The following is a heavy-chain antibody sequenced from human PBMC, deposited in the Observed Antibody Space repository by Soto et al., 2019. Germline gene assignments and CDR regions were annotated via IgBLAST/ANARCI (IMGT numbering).Heavy chain of an antibody. Sequence: PGGSLRLSCAASGFTFSSYSMNWARQAPGKGLEWVSYISSSSTIYYADSVKGRFTVSRDNVKNTLSLQMNSLRPEDTAVYYCAKDSGYQLPDNYFYYGLDVWGQGTTVTVSS. J-gene: IGHJ6*02. CDR3: AKDSGYQLPDNYFYYGLDV. CDR2: ISSSSTI. V-gene: IGHV3-48*01. D-gene: IGHD2-2*01. CDR1: GFTFSSYS.